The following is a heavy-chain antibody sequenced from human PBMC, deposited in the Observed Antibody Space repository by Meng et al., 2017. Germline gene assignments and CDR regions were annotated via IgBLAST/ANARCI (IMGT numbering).Heavy chain of an antibody. V-gene: IGHV3-30*04. J-gene: IGHJ3*02. CDR1: GFTFSSYA. Sequence: SCAASGFTFSSYAMHWVRQAPGKGLEWVAVISYDGSNKYYADSVEGRFTISRDNSKNTLYLQMNSLRAEDTAVYYCARDCDYDSSGYYYANDAFDIWGQGTMVTVSS. D-gene: IGHD3-22*01. CDR3: ARDCDYDSSGYYYANDAFDI. CDR2: ISYDGSNK.